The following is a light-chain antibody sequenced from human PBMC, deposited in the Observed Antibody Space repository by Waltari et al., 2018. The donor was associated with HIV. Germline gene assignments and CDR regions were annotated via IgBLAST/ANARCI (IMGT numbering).Light chain of an antibody. Sequence: QSALTQPSSVSGSPGQSIPISCTGTSSAVGTYVLVSWYQQHPGKAPKLMIYEVTKWSSGVSNRFSGSKSGNTASLTISGLQAEDEADYYCCSYAGTNGLVFGGGTKLTVL. CDR3: CSYAGTNGLV. J-gene: IGLJ3*02. CDR2: EVT. CDR1: SSAVGTYVL. V-gene: IGLV2-23*02.